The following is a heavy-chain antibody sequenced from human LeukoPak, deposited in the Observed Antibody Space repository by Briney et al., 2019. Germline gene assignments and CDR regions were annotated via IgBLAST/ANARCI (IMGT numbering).Heavy chain of an antibody. CDR2: ISGSGGST. CDR3: AKFITMIVDAFDI. V-gene: IGHV3-23*01. Sequence: GGSLRPSCAASGFTFSSYAMSWVRQAPGKGLEWVSAISGSGGSTYYADSVKGRFTISRDNSKNTLYLQMNSLRAEDTAVYYCAKFITMIVDAFDIWGQGTMVTVSS. CDR1: GFTFSSYA. J-gene: IGHJ3*02. D-gene: IGHD3-22*01.